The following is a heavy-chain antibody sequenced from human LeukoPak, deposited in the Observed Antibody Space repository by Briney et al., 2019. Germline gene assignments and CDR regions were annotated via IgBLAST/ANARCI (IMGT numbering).Heavy chain of an antibody. CDR3: AREVWGNYYDSSGRFDY. D-gene: IGHD3-22*01. CDR1: GFTFSDYY. Sequence: GRSLRPSCAASGFTFSDYYMSWIRQAPGKGLEWVSYISSSGSTIYYADSVKGRFTISRDNAKNSLYLQMNSLRAEDTAVYYCAREVWGNYYDSSGRFDYWGQGTLVTVSS. J-gene: IGHJ4*02. CDR2: ISSSGSTI. V-gene: IGHV3-11*01.